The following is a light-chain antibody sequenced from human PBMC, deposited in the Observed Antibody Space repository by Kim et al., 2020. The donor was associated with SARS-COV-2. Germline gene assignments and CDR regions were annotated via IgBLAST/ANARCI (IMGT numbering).Light chain of an antibody. Sequence: QSALTQPASVSGSPGQSITISCTGTSSDVGGYNYVSWYQQHPGKAPKLMIYDVSKRPSGVSNRFSGSKSGNTASLTISGLQAEDEADYYCSSYTSSSTHYVFGTGTKVTVL. J-gene: IGLJ1*01. CDR1: SSDVGGYNY. CDR3: SSYTSSSTHYV. CDR2: DVS. V-gene: IGLV2-14*01.